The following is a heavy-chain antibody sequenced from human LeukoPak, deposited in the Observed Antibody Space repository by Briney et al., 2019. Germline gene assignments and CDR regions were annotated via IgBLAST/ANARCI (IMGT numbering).Heavy chain of an antibody. CDR3: ATSPASSCLDY. D-gene: IGHD6-13*01. V-gene: IGHV3-53*01. Sequence: GGSLRLSCAASGFTFSSYAMHWVRQGPGKGLEWISVVYTGGSTYYADSVKGRFTISRDNSKNTLYLQMNSLRAEDTAVYYCATSPASSCLDYWGQGTLVTVSS. CDR2: VYTGGST. J-gene: IGHJ4*02. CDR1: GFTFSSYA.